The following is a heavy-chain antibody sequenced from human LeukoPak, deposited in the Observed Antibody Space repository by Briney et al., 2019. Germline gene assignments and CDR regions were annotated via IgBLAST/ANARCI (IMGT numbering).Heavy chain of an antibody. J-gene: IGHJ4*02. CDR2: IIPIFGTA. D-gene: IGHD3-10*01. CDR3: ARAHQYYYGSGSSSYFDY. CDR1: GGTFSSYA. Sequence: SVKVSCKASGGTFSSYAISWVRQAPGQGLEWMGGIIPIFGTANYAQKSRGRVTITADESTSTAYMELSSLRSEDTAVYYCARAHQYYYGSGSSSYFDYWGQGTLVTVSS. V-gene: IGHV1-69*01.